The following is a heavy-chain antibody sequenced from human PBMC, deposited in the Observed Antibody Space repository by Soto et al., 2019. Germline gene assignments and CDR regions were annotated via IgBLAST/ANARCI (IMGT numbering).Heavy chain of an antibody. CDR2: IYAGVTT. Sequence: SETLSLTSTVSGGSISSCYWTWIRQPAGRGLEWIGRIYAGVTTNYNPTLKSRVTMSVDTSQNLFSLRLTSVTAADTAIYYCARLVGLKYFDPWGQGIRVTVSS. V-gene: IGHV4-4*07. D-gene: IGHD2-15*01. CDR1: GGSISSCY. CDR3: ARLVGLKYFDP. J-gene: IGHJ5*02.